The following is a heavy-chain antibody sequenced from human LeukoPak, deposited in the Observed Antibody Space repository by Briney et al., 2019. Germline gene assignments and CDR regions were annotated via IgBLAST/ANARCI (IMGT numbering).Heavy chain of an antibody. CDR2: ISADGGSA. V-gene: IGHV3-43*02. CDR3: AKESGKFDY. Sequence: PSETLSLTCTVSSGSISSSYWTWIRQPPGKGLEWVSLISADGGSAFSADSVKGRFSISRDNSKNSLYLQMDSLRSEDTAMYYCAKESGKFDYWGQGTLVVVSS. CDR1: SGSISSSY. J-gene: IGHJ4*02.